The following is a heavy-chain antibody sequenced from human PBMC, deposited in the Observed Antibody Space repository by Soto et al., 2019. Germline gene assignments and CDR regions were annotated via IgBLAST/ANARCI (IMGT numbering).Heavy chain of an antibody. CDR3: ARHPAVAAAGTAFDY. J-gene: IGHJ4*02. CDR1: GYSFTSYW. CDR2: IYPGDSDT. D-gene: IGHD6-13*01. Sequence: PGESLKISCTGSGYSFTSYWIGWVRQMPGKGLEWMGIIYPGDSDTRYSPSFQGQVTISADKSISTAYLQWSSLKASDTAMYYCARHPAVAAAGTAFDYWGQGTLVTVSS. V-gene: IGHV5-51*01.